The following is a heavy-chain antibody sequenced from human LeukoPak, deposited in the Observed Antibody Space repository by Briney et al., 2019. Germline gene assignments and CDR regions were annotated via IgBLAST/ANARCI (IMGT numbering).Heavy chain of an antibody. CDR1: GYIFTIYY. J-gene: IGHJ5*02. V-gene: IGHV1-46*01. D-gene: IGHD6-13*01. CDR3: VSSIAAATSLT. Sequence: ASVKLSFNSFGYIFTIYYMTRVRQAPGQGLEWMGIINPSGDNTNYAQKFKGRVTMTRDTSTSTVYLELSSLRSEDTAVYYCVSSIAAATSLTWGQGNLVTVSS. CDR2: INPSGDNT.